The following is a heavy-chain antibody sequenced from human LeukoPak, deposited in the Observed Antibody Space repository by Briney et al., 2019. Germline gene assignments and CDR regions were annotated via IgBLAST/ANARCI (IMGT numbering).Heavy chain of an antibody. D-gene: IGHD3-3*01. J-gene: IGHJ5*02. Sequence: SETLSLTCTVSGGSISSYYWSWIRQPAGKGLEWIGRIYTSGSTNYNPSLKSRVTMSVDTSKNQFSLKLSSVTAADTAVYYCARDSPPAYYDFWSGPGPWFDPWGQGTLVTVSS. CDR2: IYTSGST. CDR1: GGSISSYY. CDR3: ARDSPPAYYDFWSGPGPWFDP. V-gene: IGHV4-4*07.